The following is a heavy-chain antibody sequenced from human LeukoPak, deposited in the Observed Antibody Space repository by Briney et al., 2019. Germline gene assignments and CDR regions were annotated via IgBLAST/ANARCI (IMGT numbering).Heavy chain of an antibody. CDR2: IYYSGST. D-gene: IGHD3-10*01. Sequence: SETLSLTCTVSGGSISSYYWSWIRQPPGKGLEWIGYIYYSGSTNYNPSLKSRVTISVDTSKNQFSLKLSSVTAADTAVYYCARELNGGFFDYWGQGTLVTVSS. J-gene: IGHJ4*02. CDR3: ARELNGGFFDY. V-gene: IGHV4-59*08. CDR1: GGSISSYY.